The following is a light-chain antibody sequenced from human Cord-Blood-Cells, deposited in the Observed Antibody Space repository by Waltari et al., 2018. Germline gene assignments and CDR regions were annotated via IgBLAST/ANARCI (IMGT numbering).Light chain of an antibody. V-gene: IGKV1-39*01. CDR3: QQSDSTPRT. CDR2: AAS. CDR1: QSISSY. Sequence: DIQMTQSPSSLSASVGDRVTITCRASQSISSYLNWYQQKPGKAPKLLIYAASSLQSGVPSRFGGSGSGTDFTLTISSLQPEDFATYYCQQSDSTPRTFGGGTNVEIK. J-gene: IGKJ4*01.